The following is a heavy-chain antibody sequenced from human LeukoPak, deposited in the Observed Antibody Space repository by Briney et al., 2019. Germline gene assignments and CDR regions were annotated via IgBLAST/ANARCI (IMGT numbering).Heavy chain of an antibody. D-gene: IGHD6-13*01. CDR3: ARTPFSSWYLLFDY. CDR1: GFTVSSNY. CDR2: IYSGGST. V-gene: IGHV3-66*01. Sequence: GGSLRLSCAASGFTVSSNYVSWVRQAPGKGLEWVSVIYSGGSTYYADSVKGRFTISRDNSKNTLYLQMNSLRAEDTAVYYCARTPFSSWYLLFDYWGQGTLVTVSS. J-gene: IGHJ4*02.